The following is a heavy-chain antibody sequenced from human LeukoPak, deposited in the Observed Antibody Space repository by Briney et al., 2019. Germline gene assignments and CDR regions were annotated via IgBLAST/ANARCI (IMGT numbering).Heavy chain of an antibody. D-gene: IGHD3-22*01. Sequence: ASVNVSCKASGGTFSSYAFSWVRQAPGQGLEWMGGIIPIVGTTNYAQMFQGRVTITADESTSTAYMELSSLRSEDTAVYYCARGGYYYDSSGYSHLPDYWGQGTLVTVSA. CDR3: ARGGYYYDSSGYSHLPDY. CDR2: IIPIVGTT. CDR1: GGTFSSYA. V-gene: IGHV1-69*13. J-gene: IGHJ4*02.